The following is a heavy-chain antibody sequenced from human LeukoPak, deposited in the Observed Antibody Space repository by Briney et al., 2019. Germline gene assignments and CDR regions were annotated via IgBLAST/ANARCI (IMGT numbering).Heavy chain of an antibody. D-gene: IGHD3-9*01. Sequence: GGTLRPSCAALGLTFSSYGLNWVRQAPGKGLEWVSVISGGGSITYYADSVKGRFTITRDNTKNTLHLQMNRLRAEDTALYYCAKDRFSVLTSTVDFWGQGTLVTVS. CDR1: GLTFSSYG. CDR3: AKDRFSVLTSTVDF. V-gene: IGHV3-23*01. J-gene: IGHJ4*02. CDR2: ISGGGSIT.